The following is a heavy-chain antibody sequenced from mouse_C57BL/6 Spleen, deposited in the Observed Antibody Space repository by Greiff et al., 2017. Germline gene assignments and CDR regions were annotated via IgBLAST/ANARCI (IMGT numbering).Heavy chain of an antibody. D-gene: IGHD1-1*01. CDR2: IDPSDSYT. V-gene: IGHV1-69*01. CDR3: ARYYYSGSGGDAMDY. CDR1: GYTFTSYW. J-gene: IGHJ4*01. Sequence: QVQLQQPGAELVMPGASVKLSCKASGYTFTSYWMHWVKQRPGQGLEWIGEIDPSDSYTNYNQKFKGKSTLTVDKSSSTAYMQLSSLTSEDSAVYYWARYYYSGSGGDAMDYWGQGTSVTVSS.